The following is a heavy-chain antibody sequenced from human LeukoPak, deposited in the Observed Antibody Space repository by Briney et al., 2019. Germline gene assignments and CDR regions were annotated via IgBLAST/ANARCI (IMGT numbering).Heavy chain of an antibody. V-gene: IGHV1-18*01. CDR3: ARDAGSGGYYYGMDV. CDR2: ISAYNGNT. CDR1: GYTFTSYG. J-gene: IGHJ6*02. Sequence: ASVKVSCKASGYTFTSYGISWVRQAPGQGLEWMGWISAYNGNTNYAQKLQGRVTMTTDTSTSTAYMELRSLRSDDTAVYYCARDAGSGGYYYGMDVWGQGTTVTVSS.